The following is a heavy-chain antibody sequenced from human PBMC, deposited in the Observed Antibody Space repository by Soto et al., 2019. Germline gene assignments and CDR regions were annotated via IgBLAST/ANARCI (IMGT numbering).Heavy chain of an antibody. CDR3: ARGGPAASENWFDP. CDR1: GGSISSGGYS. V-gene: IGHV4-30-2*01. Sequence: QLQLQESGSGLVKPSQTLSLTCAVSGGSISSGGYSWSWIRQPPGKGLEWIGYIYHSGSTYYNPSLKRRVTISVDRSKNQFSLKLSSVTAADTAVYYCARGGPAASENWFDPWGQGTLVTVSS. CDR2: IYHSGST. D-gene: IGHD2-2*01. J-gene: IGHJ5*02.